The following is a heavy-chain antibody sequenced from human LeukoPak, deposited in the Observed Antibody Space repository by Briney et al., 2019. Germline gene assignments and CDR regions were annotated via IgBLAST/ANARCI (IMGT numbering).Heavy chain of an antibody. CDR2: IGGSGATT. CDR1: GFTFSHYA. D-gene: IGHD2-15*01. Sequence: GGSLRLSCAASGFTFSHYAMTWVRQAPGKGLEWVSAIGGSGATTDYADSVKGRFTISRDNSKDTLYQQMNSLRAEETAIYYCAKAPRGYLNYFDYWGQGTLVTVSS. V-gene: IGHV3-23*01. CDR3: AKAPRGYLNYFDY. J-gene: IGHJ4*02.